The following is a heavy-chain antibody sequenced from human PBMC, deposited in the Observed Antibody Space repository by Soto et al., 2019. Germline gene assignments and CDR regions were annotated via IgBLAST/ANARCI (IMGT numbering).Heavy chain of an antibody. Sequence: QVQLVQSGAEVKKPGASVKVSCKASGYTFTSYAMHWVRQAPGQRLEWMGWINAGNGNTKYSQKFQGRVTITRDTPASTAYMELSSLRSEDTAVYYCARVPPQQLVRHNWFDPWGQGTLVTVSS. V-gene: IGHV1-3*01. D-gene: IGHD6-13*01. CDR1: GYTFTSYA. J-gene: IGHJ5*02. CDR2: INAGNGNT. CDR3: ARVPPQQLVRHNWFDP.